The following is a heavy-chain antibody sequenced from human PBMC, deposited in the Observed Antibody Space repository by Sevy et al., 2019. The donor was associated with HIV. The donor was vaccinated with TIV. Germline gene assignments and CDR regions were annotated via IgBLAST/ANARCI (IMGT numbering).Heavy chain of an antibody. V-gene: IGHV3-74*01. CDR1: GFTFSNYY. Sequence: GGYLRLSCAASGFTFSNYYMNCVRQGPGEGLVWVARLNGGGSDISYANSVRGRFTISRDNTKNTLYLQMSSLRCEDTAVYYCFVGIRGSSEIDYWGQGTTVTVSS. J-gene: IGHJ4*02. D-gene: IGHD6-6*01. CDR3: FVGIRGSSEIDY. CDR2: LNGGGSDI.